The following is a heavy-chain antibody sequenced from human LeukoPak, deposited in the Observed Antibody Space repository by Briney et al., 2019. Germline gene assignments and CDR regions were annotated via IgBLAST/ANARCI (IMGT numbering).Heavy chain of an antibody. V-gene: IGHV3-33*03. D-gene: IGHD6-19*01. J-gene: IGHJ6*02. CDR2: KWFDGSNK. CDR1: GFTFRRYG. Sequence: GRSLRLLRSAWGFTFRRYGMHWVRQARAKGLEWVAVKWFDGSNKYYEECVKSRLTISRDKTKSALYLQMNSRRAEDTAVYYCAKAVAATGHYCFGMDVWGQGTTVTVSS. CDR3: AKAVAATGHYCFGMDV.